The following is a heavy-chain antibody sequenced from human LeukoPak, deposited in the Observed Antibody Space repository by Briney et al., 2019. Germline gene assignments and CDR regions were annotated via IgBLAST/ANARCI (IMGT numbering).Heavy chain of an antibody. CDR1: GFTFSSYG. Sequence: GGSLRLSCAASGFTFSSYGMHWVRQAPGKGLEWVASIREDGSEKTSVDSVKGRFTISRDNAKNSLYLQMNSLRAEDTAVYYCAKYSHDSSGSYDYWGQGTLVTVSS. V-gene: IGHV3-7*03. J-gene: IGHJ4*02. D-gene: IGHD3-22*01. CDR2: IREDGSEK. CDR3: AKYSHDSSGSYDY.